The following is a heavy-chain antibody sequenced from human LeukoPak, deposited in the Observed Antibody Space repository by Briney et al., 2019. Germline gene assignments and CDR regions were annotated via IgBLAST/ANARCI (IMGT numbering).Heavy chain of an antibody. CDR2: INPNSGGT. V-gene: IGHV1-2*02. CDR1: GYTFTGYY. D-gene: IGHD1-20*01. Sequence: ASVKVSCKASGYTFTGYYMHWVRQAPGQGLEWMGWINPNSGGTNYAQKSQGRVTMTRDTSISTAYMELSRLRSDDTAVYYCASQKKLTGTSYYYYYGMDVWGQGTTVTVSS. J-gene: IGHJ6*02. CDR3: ASQKKLTGTSYYYYYGMDV.